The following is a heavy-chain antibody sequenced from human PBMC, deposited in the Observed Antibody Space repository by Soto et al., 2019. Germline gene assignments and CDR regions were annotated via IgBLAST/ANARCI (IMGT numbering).Heavy chain of an antibody. CDR3: ARVLGDSSQWVYWLDP. V-gene: IGHV1-46*01. Sequence: ASVKVSCKASGYTFTSYYMHWVRQAPGQGLEWMGIINPSGGSTSYAQKSQARFTMTRDTSTSTVYMELSSLRSEDTAVYYCARVLGDSSQWVYWLDPWGQGTLVRVSS. J-gene: IGHJ5*02. CDR2: INPSGGST. D-gene: IGHD6-19*01. CDR1: GYTFTSYY.